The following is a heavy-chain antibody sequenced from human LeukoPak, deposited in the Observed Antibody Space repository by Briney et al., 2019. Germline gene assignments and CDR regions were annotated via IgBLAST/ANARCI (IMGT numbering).Heavy chain of an antibody. V-gene: IGHV4-61*02. Sequence: TLSLTCTGSGGSISSGSHYWSWIRQPAGKALEWSGRVYTSGSTDYNRSLKSRVAISVDTSKNQFSLKLSSVTAADTAVYYCARDSDYGDYVDYWGQGTLVTVSP. J-gene: IGHJ4*02. CDR3: ARDSDYGDYVDY. CDR2: VYTSGST. CDR1: GGSISSGSHY. D-gene: IGHD4-17*01.